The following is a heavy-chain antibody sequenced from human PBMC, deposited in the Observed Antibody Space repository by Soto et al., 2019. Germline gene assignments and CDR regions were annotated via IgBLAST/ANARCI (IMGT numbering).Heavy chain of an antibody. Sequence: GSLRLSCAGSGFIFGDYAVTWFRQNPGKGLECVGFIRSEAYGGTADYAASVRGRFTISRDDYKSVAYLQMDSLKTEDTGVYYCTTLPRNRRGDPFNCRGQGTLVTVSS. CDR2: IRSEAYGGTA. D-gene: IGHD2-21*02. V-gene: IGHV3-49*03. CDR1: GFIFGDYA. CDR3: TTLPRNRRGDPFNC. J-gene: IGHJ4*02.